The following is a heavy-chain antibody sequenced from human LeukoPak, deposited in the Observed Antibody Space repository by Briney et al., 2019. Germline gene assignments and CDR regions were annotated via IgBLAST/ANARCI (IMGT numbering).Heavy chain of an antibody. V-gene: IGHV3-23*01. CDR1: RFTFSRFT. J-gene: IGHJ4*02. D-gene: IGHD4-23*01. CDR2: ISGSDSST. Sequence: GWSLRLSCAASRFTFSRFTINWVRQAPGKELEWVSGISGSDSSTYYADSVKGRFTISRDNSKNTLYLQMNSLRAEDTAVYYCAKGGGWLYYFDYWGQGTLVTVSS. CDR3: AKGGGWLYYFDY.